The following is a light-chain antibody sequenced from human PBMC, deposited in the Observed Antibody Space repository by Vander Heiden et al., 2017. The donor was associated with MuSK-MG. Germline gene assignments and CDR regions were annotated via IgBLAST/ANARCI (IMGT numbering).Light chain of an antibody. CDR1: QDIGRW. V-gene: IGKV1-12*01. CDR2: DAS. Sequence: DIQIIQSPSSVSASVGDRVTITCRAGQDIGRWVAWYQQKPWKAPDLLIFDASSLHGGVPSRFTGSGSGTDFSLTITSLQPEDYATYYCQQTRDFPLTFGGGTKVEI. CDR3: QQTRDFPLT. J-gene: IGKJ4*01.